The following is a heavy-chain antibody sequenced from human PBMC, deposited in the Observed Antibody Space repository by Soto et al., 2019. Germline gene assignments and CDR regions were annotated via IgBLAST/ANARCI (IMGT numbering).Heavy chain of an antibody. J-gene: IGHJ4*02. D-gene: IGHD2-21*02. CDR1: GDSISNSNW. CDR2: IYHSGST. CDR3: ARSAGGNSFFGY. Sequence: SETLSLTCAVSGDSISNSNWWSWVRQPPGRGLEWIGQIYHSGSTYYNPSLKSRVTISLDKSKNQFSLSLRSVTAADTAVYFCARSAGGNSFFGYWGQGSLVTVSS. V-gene: IGHV4-4*02.